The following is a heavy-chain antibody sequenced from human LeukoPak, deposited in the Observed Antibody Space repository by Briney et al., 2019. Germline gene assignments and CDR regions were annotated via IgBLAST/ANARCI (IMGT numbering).Heavy chain of an antibody. Sequence: PGGSLRLSCAASGFTVSSNYMSWVRQAPGKGLEWVSVIYSGGSTYYADSVKGRFTISRDNSKNTLYLQMNSLRAEDTAVYYCARMSSSSRGGMDVWGQGTLVTVSS. V-gene: IGHV3-53*01. D-gene: IGHD6-13*01. CDR2: IYSGGST. J-gene: IGHJ6*02. CDR3: ARMSSSSRGGMDV. CDR1: GFTVSSNY.